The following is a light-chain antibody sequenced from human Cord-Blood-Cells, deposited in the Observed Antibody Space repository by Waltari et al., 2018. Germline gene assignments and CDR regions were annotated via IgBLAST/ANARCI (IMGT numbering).Light chain of an antibody. CDR3: QQYGSSPPMYT. J-gene: IGKJ2*01. CDR2: GAA. Sequence: EIVLTQSPGTLSLSPGERATLSCRASQSVSSSHLAWYQQKPGQAPRLLIYGAASRATGIPDRFRGSGSWTDFTRTISRLEPEDCAVYYCQQYGSSPPMYTFGQGTKLEIK. CDR1: QSVSSSH. V-gene: IGKV3-20*01.